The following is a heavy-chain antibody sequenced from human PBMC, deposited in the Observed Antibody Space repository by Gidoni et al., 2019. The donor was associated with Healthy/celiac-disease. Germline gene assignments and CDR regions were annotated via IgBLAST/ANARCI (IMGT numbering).Heavy chain of an antibody. CDR2: ISGCGGST. J-gene: IGHJ4*02. V-gene: IGHV3-23*01. D-gene: IGHD6-13*01. Sequence: EVQLLESGGGLVQPGGSLRLSCAASGFTFSSYAMSWVRQAPGKGLEWVPAISGCGGSTYYADSVKGRFTISRDNSKNTLYLQMNSLRAEDTAVYYCAKNRGVWQQLAYFDYWGQGTLVTVSS. CDR3: AKNRGVWQQLAYFDY. CDR1: GFTFSSYA.